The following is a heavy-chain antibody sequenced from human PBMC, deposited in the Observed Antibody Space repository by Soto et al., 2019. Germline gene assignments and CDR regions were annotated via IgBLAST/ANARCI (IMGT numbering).Heavy chain of an antibody. D-gene: IGHD6-6*01. CDR1: GGSISSYY. CDR2: IYYRGST. Sequence: SETLSLTCTVSGGSISSYYWSWIRQPPGKGLEWIGYIYYRGSTNYNPSLKSRVTISVDTSKNQFSLKLSSVTAADTALYYCARREGSSSYWYFDLWGRGTLVTVSS. V-gene: IGHV4-59*08. CDR3: ARREGSSSYWYFDL. J-gene: IGHJ2*01.